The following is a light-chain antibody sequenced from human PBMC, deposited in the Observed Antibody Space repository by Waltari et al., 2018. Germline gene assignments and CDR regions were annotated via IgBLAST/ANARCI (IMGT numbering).Light chain of an antibody. Sequence: EIVLTQSPATLSLSPAERATLSCRASQSVSSYLAWYQQKPDQAPRLLIYESSNRATGIPARFSGSGSGTDFTLTISSLEPEDFAVYYCQQRSNWPRTFGQGTKVEIK. CDR3: QQRSNWPRT. CDR1: QSVSSY. V-gene: IGKV3-11*01. CDR2: ESS. J-gene: IGKJ1*01.